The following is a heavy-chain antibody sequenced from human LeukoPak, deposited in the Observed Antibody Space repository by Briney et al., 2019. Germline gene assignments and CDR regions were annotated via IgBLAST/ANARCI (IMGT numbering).Heavy chain of an antibody. J-gene: IGHJ4*02. CDR1: GFTFSSYS. CDR2: ISGSSSYI. Sequence: GGSLRLSCAASGFTFSSYSMNWVRQAPGKGLEGVSSISGSSSYIYYADSVKGRFTISRDNAKNSLYLQMNSLRAEDTAVYYCARDQRIAAAGVGIDYWGQGTLVTVSS. D-gene: IGHD6-13*01. V-gene: IGHV3-21*01. CDR3: ARDQRIAAAGVGIDY.